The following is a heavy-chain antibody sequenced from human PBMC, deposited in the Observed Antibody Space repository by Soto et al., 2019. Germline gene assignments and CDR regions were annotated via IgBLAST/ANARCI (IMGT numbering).Heavy chain of an antibody. CDR2: IWCDGSNK. Sequence: QVQLVESGGGVVQPGRSLRLSCAASGFTFSSYGMHWVRQAPGKGLEWVAVIWCDGSNKYYADSVKGRFTISRDNSKNTLYLQMNSLRAEDTAVYYCARDRSYDYGDSVRGGFCDYWGQGTLVTVSS. V-gene: IGHV3-33*01. D-gene: IGHD4-17*01. J-gene: IGHJ4*02. CDR1: GFTFSSYG. CDR3: ARDRSYDYGDSVRGGFCDY.